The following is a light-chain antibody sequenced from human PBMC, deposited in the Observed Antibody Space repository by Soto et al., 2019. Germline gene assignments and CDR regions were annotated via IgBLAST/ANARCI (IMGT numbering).Light chain of an antibody. CDR3: LQDYAYPWT. V-gene: IGKV1-6*01. CDR1: QDIRDE. CDR2: SAS. Sequence: AIQMTQSPSSLSASVGDRVIITCRASQDIRDELGWYQQIPGKAPKLLIYSASTLQSGVPSRFSGSGSGTDFTLTISGLQPEDFASYFCLQDYAYPWTFGQGTRVEV. J-gene: IGKJ1*01.